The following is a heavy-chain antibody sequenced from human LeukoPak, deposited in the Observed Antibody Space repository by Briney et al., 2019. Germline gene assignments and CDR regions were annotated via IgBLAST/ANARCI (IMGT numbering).Heavy chain of an antibody. CDR3: ARGFSRMEWDQDY. D-gene: IGHD3-3*01. CDR2: MNPNSGNT. J-gene: IGHJ4*02. V-gene: IGHV1-8*03. CDR1: GYTFTSYD. Sequence: ASVKVSCKASGYTFTSYDINWVRQATGQGLEWMGWMNPNSGNTGYAQKFQGRVTITRNTSISTAYMELSSLRSEDTAVYYCARGFSRMEWDQDYWGQGTLVTVSS.